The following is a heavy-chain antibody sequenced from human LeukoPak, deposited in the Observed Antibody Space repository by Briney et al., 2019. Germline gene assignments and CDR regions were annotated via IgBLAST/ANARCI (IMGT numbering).Heavy chain of an antibody. CDR1: GGSISSGSYY. CDR2: IYTSGST. J-gene: IGHJ5*02. Sequence: SETLSLTCTVSGGSISSGSYYWSWIRQPAGKGLEWIGRIYTSGSTNYNPSLKSRVTISVDTSKNQFSLKLSSVTAADTAVYYCARLRGSSTSPLDPWGQGTLVTVSS. D-gene: IGHD2-2*01. CDR3: ARLRGSSTSPLDP. V-gene: IGHV4-61*02.